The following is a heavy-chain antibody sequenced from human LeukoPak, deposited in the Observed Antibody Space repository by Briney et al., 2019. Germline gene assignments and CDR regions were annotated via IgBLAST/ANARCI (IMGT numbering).Heavy chain of an antibody. CDR3: ARVAEYSSGWYDPFDY. CDR1: GGTFSKYS. V-gene: IGHV7-4-1*02. Sequence: ASVKVSCKASGGTFSKYSISWVRQRPGQGLEWMGWINTNTGNPTYAQGFTGRCVFSLDTSVSTAYLQISSLKAEDTAVYSCARVAEYSSGWYDPFDYWGQGTLVTVSS. D-gene: IGHD6-19*01. CDR2: INTNTGNP. J-gene: IGHJ4*02.